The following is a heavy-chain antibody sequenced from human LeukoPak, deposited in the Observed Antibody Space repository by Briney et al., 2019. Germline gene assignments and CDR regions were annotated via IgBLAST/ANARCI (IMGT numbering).Heavy chain of an antibody. D-gene: IGHD2/OR15-2a*01. V-gene: IGHV3-30-3*01. CDR2: ISYDGSNK. Sequence: GRSLRLSCAASGFTFSSYAMHWVRQAPGKGLEWVAVISYDGSNKYYADSVKGRFTISRDNSKNTLYLQMNSLRAEDTAVYYCAKSQGKRCHSTTCYAAPFYQYYALDVWGQGTTVIVSS. J-gene: IGHJ6*02. CDR3: AKSQGKRCHSTTCYAAPFYQYYALDV. CDR1: GFTFSSYA.